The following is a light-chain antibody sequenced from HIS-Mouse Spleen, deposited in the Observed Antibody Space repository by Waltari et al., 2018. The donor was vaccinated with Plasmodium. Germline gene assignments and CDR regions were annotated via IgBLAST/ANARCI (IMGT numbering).Light chain of an antibody. CDR1: ALPKQY. CDR2: KDS. CDR3: QSADSSGTYRV. J-gene: IGLJ2*01. Sequence: SYELTQPPSVSVSPGQTASITCSGDALPKQYAYWYKQKPGQAPVLVIYKDSERPSGIPERFSGSSSGTTVTLTISGVQAEDEADYYCQSADSSGTYRVFGGGTKLTVL. V-gene: IGLV3-25*03.